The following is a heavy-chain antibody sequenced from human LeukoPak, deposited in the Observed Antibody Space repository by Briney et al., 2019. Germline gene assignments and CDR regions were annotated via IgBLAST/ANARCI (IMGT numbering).Heavy chain of an antibody. D-gene: IGHD4-17*01. CDR2: IDPSSTYI. J-gene: IGHJ4*02. V-gene: IGHV3-21*01. Sequence: AGGSLRLSCSASRFTFSSYTMNWVRQAPGKGLEWVSSIDPSSTYIYYADSVKGRFTISRDNAQNSLYLQMNSLRAEDTAVYYCTRGSYGDYEYWGQGTLVTVSS. CDR1: RFTFSSYT. CDR3: TRGSYGDYEY.